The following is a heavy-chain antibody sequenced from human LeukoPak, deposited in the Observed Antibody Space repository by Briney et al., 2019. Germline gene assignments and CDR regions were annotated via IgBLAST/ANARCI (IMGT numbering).Heavy chain of an antibody. CDR3: ARDNIDSSTISYYFDY. V-gene: IGHV4-59*01. D-gene: IGHD2-2*01. Sequence: ETLSLTCTVSGGSISSYYWSWIRQPPGKGQEWIGYISYSGTTNYNPSLKSRVTISLDTSKNQFSLKLSSVTAADTAVYYCARDNIDSSTISYYFDYWGQGTLVTVSS. J-gene: IGHJ4*02. CDR2: ISYSGTT. CDR1: GGSISSYY.